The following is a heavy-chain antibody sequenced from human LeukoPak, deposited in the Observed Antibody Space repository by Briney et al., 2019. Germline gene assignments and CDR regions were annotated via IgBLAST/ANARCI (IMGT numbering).Heavy chain of an antibody. CDR1: GFTFSSYA. V-gene: IGHV3-23*01. CDR3: ARDGGVAGTYYYYGMDV. Sequence: GFLRLSCAASGFTFSSYAMSWVRQAPGKGLEWVSAISGSGGNTYYADSVKGRFTISRDNAKNSLYLQMNSLRAEDTAVYYCARDGGVAGTYYYYGMDVWGQGTTVTVSS. J-gene: IGHJ6*02. D-gene: IGHD6-19*01. CDR2: ISGSGGNT.